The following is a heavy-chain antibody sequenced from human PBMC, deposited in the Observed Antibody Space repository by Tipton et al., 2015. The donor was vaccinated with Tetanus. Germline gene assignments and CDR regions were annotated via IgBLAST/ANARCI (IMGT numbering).Heavy chain of an antibody. CDR3: ARGEDTYSGSYWFDP. J-gene: IGHJ5*02. D-gene: IGHD1-26*01. CDR2: IYYSGST. Sequence: TLSLTCTVSGGSVSSGSYYWSWIRQPPGKGLEWIGYIYYSGSTNYNPSLKSRVTISVDTSKNQFSLKLSSVTAADTAVYYCARGEDTYSGSYWFDPWGQGTLVTVSS. V-gene: IGHV4-61*01. CDR1: GGSVSSGSYY.